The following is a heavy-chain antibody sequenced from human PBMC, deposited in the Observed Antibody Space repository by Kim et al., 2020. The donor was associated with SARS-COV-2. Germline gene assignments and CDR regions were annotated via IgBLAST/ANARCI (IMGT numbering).Heavy chain of an antibody. D-gene: IGHD6-19*01. CDR3: AKGGSSGWFPYYYYYGMDV. CDR2: ITWNSGSI. Sequence: GGSLRLSCAASGFTFGDYAMQWVRQAPGKGLEWVARITWNSGSIGYADAVKGRFTISRDNAKNSLYLQMNSLRAEDTALYYCAKGGSSGWFPYYYYYGMDVWGQGTTVTVSS. V-gene: IGHV3-9*01. J-gene: IGHJ6*02. CDR1: GFTFGDYA.